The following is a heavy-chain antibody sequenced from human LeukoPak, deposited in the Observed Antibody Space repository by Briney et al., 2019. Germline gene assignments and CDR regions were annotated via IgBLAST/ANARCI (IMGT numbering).Heavy chain of an antibody. V-gene: IGHV1-2*06. Sequence: ASVKVSCKSSGYSFTDYYIYWVRQAPGQGLEWMGRVSPKTGGTNYAQQFLGRVTMTRGTSISTAYMELSRLRSDDTAMYYCARDLMNAAADYWGQGTLVTVSS. CDR2: VSPKTGGT. CDR3: ARDLMNAAADY. CDR1: GYSFTDYY. D-gene: IGHD6-13*01. J-gene: IGHJ4*02.